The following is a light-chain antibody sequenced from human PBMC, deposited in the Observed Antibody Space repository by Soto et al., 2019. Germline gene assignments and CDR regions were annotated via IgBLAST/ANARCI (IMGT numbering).Light chain of an antibody. V-gene: IGLV2-14*01. CDR1: SSDVGGYNY. CDR2: EVS. Sequence: QSVLTQPASVSGSPGQSITISCTGTSSDVGGYNYVSWYQQHPGKAPKLMIYEVSNRPSGVSNRFSGPKSGNTASLTISGLQAEDEADYYCSSYTSSSTSYVFGTGTKVTDL. CDR3: SSYTSSSTSYV. J-gene: IGLJ1*01.